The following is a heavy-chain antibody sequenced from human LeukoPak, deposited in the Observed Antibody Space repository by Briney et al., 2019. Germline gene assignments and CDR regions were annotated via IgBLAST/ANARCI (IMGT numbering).Heavy chain of an antibody. V-gene: IGHV4-39*01. CDR1: GGSISSSSYS. D-gene: IGHD3-10*01. CDR2: IYYSGST. J-gene: IGHJ4*02. CDR3: ARHSITMVRGVHDY. Sequence: PSETLSLTCTVSGGSISSSSYSWGWIRQPPGKGLEWIGSIYYSGSTYYNPSLKSRVTISVDTSKNQFSLKLSSVTAADTAVYYCARHSITMVRGVHDYWGQGTLVTVSS.